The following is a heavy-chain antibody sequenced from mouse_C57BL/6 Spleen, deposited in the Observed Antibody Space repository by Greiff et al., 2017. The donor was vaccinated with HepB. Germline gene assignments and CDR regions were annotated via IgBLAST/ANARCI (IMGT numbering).Heavy chain of an antibody. V-gene: IGHV1-54*01. CDR3: ARSIYSNTWFAY. Sequence: QVQLQQSGAELVRPETSVKVSCKASGYAFTNYLIEWVKQRPGQGLEWIGVINPGSGGTNYNEKFKGKATLTADKSSSTAYMQLSSLTSEDSAVYFCARSIYSNTWFAYWGQGTLVTVSA. CDR1: GYAFTNYL. J-gene: IGHJ3*01. D-gene: IGHD2-5*01. CDR2: INPGSGGT.